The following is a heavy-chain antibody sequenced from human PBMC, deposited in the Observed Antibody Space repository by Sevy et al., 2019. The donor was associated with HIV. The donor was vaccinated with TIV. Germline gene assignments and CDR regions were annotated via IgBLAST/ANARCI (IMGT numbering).Heavy chain of an antibody. J-gene: IGHJ1*01. Sequence: GGSLRLSCAASGFTFSNYEMNWVRQAPGKGLEWVSYISSSDSTIYYADSERGRFIISRDNAKNSLYLQMNSLRAEDTAVYYCARDRVGATGLGYFQHWGQGTLVTVSS. CDR3: ARDRVGATGLGYFQH. CDR2: ISSSDSTI. V-gene: IGHV3-48*03. CDR1: GFTFSNYE. D-gene: IGHD1-26*01.